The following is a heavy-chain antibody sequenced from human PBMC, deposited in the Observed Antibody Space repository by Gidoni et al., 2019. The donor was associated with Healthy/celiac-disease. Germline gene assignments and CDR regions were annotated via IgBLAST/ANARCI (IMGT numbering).Heavy chain of an antibody. D-gene: IGHD3-3*01. CDR1: GGSFRGYY. V-gene: IGHV4-34*01. CDR3: ARRLSPIFGVVTRYYFDY. J-gene: IGHJ4*02. CDR2: INHSGST. Sequence: QVQLQQWGAGLLTPSETLSLTCAVYGGSFRGYYWSWIRQPPGKGLEWIGEINHSGSTNYNPSLKSRVTISGDTSKNQFSLKLSSVTAADTAVYYCARRLSPIFGVVTRYYFDYWGQGTLVTVSS.